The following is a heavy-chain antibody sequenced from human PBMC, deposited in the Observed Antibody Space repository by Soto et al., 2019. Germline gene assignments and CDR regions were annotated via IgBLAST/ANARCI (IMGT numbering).Heavy chain of an antibody. CDR1: GLTFSDYW. D-gene: IGHD2-2*01. V-gene: IGHV3-7*03. CDR2: IKSDGSEK. Sequence: GGSLRLSCEASGLTFSDYWMSWVRQAPGKGPEWVANIKSDGSEKQYVDSVRGRFTISRDNSRNSLFLQMNSLRAGDTAVYYCVKDGGYCSSSTCYSPRNHYFDSWGQGTLVTVSS. J-gene: IGHJ4*02. CDR3: VKDGGYCSSSTCYSPRNHYFDS.